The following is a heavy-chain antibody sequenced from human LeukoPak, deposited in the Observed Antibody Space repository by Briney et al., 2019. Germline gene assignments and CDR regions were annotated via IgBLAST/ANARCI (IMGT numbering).Heavy chain of an antibody. CDR3: ARGSHIGFDP. CDR1: GFTFSSYA. Sequence: GGSLRLSCAASGFTFSSYAMSWVRQAPGKGLEWVSAISGSGGSTYYADSVKGRFTISRDNSKNTLYLQMNSLGAGDTAVYYCARGSHIGFDPWGQGTLVTVSS. CDR2: ISGSGGST. V-gene: IGHV3-23*01. J-gene: IGHJ5*02.